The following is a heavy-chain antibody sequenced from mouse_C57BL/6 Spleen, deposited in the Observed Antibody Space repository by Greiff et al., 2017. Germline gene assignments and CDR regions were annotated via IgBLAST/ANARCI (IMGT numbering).Heavy chain of an antibody. CDR1: GYTFTDYY. J-gene: IGHJ1*03. Sequence: EVQLQQSGPELVKPGASVKISCKASGYTFTDYYMNWVKQSHGKSLEWIGDINPNNGGTSYNQKFKGKATLTVDKSSSTAYMELRSLTSEDSAVYYCAWSSYYYGSYWYFDVWGTGTTVTVSS. D-gene: IGHD1-1*01. CDR2: INPNNGGT. V-gene: IGHV1-26*01. CDR3: AWSSYYYGSYWYFDV.